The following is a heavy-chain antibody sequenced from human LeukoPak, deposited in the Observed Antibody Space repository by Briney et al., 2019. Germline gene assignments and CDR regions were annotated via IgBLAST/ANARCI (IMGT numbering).Heavy chain of an antibody. Sequence: PGRSLRLSCAASGFTFSSYAMHWVRQAPGKGLEWVAVISYDGSNKYYADSVKGRFTISRDNSKNTLYLQMNSLRAEDTAVYYCARDLVAGGCNDYWGQGTLVTVSS. CDR1: GFTFSSYA. J-gene: IGHJ4*02. CDR3: ARDLVAGGCNDY. V-gene: IGHV3-30-3*01. D-gene: IGHD2-15*01. CDR2: ISYDGSNK.